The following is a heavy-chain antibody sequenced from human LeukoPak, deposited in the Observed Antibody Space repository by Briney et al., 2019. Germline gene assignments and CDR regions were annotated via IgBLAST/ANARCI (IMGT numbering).Heavy chain of an antibody. D-gene: IGHD2-15*01. Sequence: GGSLRLSCAASGFTFDDYGMSWVRQAPGKGLEWVSGINWNGGSIGYADSVKGRFTISRDNAKNSLYLQMNSLRAEDTALYYCARGLRGYDYGDYWGQGTLVTVSS. J-gene: IGHJ4*02. CDR2: INWNGGSI. CDR1: GFTFDDYG. CDR3: ARGLRGYDYGDY. V-gene: IGHV3-20*04.